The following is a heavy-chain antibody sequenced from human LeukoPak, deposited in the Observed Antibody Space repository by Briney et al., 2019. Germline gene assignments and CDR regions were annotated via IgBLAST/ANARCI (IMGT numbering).Heavy chain of an antibody. CDR3: ARGWYCSSTSCYMDV. CDR2: IGGSGGNT. D-gene: IGHD2-2*01. J-gene: IGHJ6*03. V-gene: IGHV3-23*01. Sequence: GGSLRLSCAASGFTSSNYAMNWVRQTPGKGLQWVSSIGGSGGNTHYADSVKGRFTISRDSSKNTLYLQMNSLRDEDTAVYYCARGWYCSSTSCYMDVWGKGTTVTVSS. CDR1: GFTSSNYA.